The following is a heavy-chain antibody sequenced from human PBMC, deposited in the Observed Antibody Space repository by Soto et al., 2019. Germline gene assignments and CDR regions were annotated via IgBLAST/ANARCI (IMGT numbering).Heavy chain of an antibody. CDR2: IYHTGST. J-gene: IGHJ4*02. D-gene: IGHD2-15*01. CDR3: ARYCFGGKRWSKFDY. Sequence: TLSLTCTVSGVALGSDAYYWSWIRQHPGKGLEWIGNIYHTGSTYYNPSLKSRVVISLDTSQNQFFLRLSSVTAADTAVYFCARYCFGGKRWSKFDYWGQGSLVTVSS. CDR1: GVALGSDAYY. V-gene: IGHV4-31*03.